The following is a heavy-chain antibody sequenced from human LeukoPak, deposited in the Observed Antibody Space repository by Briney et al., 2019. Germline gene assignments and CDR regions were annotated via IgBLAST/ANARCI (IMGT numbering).Heavy chain of an antibody. V-gene: IGHV3-23*01. CDR3: AKEQYSGSYTGVDY. J-gene: IGHJ4*02. CDR1: GFTFSSYG. Sequence: GGSLRLSCAASGFTFSSYGMSWVRQAPGKGLEWVSAISGSGGSTYYADSVKGRFTISRDNSKNTLYLQMNSLRAEDTAVYYCAKEQYSGSYTGVDYWGQGTLVTVSS. D-gene: IGHD1-26*01. CDR2: ISGSGGST.